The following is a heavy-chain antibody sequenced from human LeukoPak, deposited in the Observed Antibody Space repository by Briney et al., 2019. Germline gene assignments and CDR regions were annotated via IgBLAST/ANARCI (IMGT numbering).Heavy chain of an antibody. V-gene: IGHV1-18*01. CDR1: GGTFISYA. J-gene: IGHJ4*02. Sequence: ASVKVSCKASGGTFISYAISWVRQAPGQGLEWMGWISAYNGNTNYAQKLQGRVTMTTDTSTSTAYMELRSLRSDDTAVYYCARTHYDFWSGNPDYWGQGTLVTVSS. CDR3: ARTHYDFWSGNPDY. CDR2: ISAYNGNT. D-gene: IGHD3-3*01.